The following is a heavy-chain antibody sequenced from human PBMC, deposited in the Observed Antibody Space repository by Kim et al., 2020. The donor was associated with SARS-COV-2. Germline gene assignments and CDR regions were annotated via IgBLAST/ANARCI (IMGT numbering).Heavy chain of an antibody. J-gene: IGHJ4*02. Sequence: GGSLRLSCAASGFTFSSYGMHWVRQAPGKGLEWVAVIWYDGSNKYYADSVKGRFTISRDNSKNTLYLQMNSLRAEDTAVYYCARDVAAAGTRGFAYWGQGTLVTVSS. CDR2: IWYDGSNK. CDR1: GFTFSSYG. CDR3: ARDVAAAGTRGFAY. V-gene: IGHV3-33*01. D-gene: IGHD6-13*01.